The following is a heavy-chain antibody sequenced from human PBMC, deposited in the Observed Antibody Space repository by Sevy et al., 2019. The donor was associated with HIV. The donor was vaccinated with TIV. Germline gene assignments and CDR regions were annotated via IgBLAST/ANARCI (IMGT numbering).Heavy chain of an antibody. J-gene: IGHJ4*02. CDR2: IKSITDGATT. CDR1: GFDFSNAW. CDR3: TTDLFWTIY. Sequence: GGSLRLSCAASGFDFSNAWMTWVRQAPGKGLEWVGHIKSITDGATTDYGAPVKSRFTISRHDSKITLYLQMNSQKAEDTAVYYCTTDLFWTIYWGQGTRVTVSS. V-gene: IGHV3-15*01. D-gene: IGHD3-3*01.